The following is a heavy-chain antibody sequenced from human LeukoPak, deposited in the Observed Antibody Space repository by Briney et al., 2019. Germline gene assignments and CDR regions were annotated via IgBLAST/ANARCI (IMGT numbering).Heavy chain of an antibody. CDR2: INPSGGST. CDR3: ARSGAPRNNFGDYRGDY. D-gene: IGHD4-17*01. Sequence: ASVKVSCKASGYTFTGYYMHWVRQAPGQGLEWMGIINPSGGSTTYAQKFQGRVTMTRDTSTSTVYMELSSLRPEDTAVYYCARSGAPRNNFGDYRGDYWGQGTLVTVSS. J-gene: IGHJ4*02. CDR1: GYTFTGYY. V-gene: IGHV1-46*01.